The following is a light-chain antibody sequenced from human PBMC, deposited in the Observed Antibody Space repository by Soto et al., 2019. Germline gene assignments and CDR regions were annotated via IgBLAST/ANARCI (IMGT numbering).Light chain of an antibody. CDR3: ATWDDSLNVV. Sequence: QSVLTQSPSTSGTPGQRVSISCSGSSSNIGSNTVSWYQHVPGTAPKLLIYSNDQRPSAVPGRFSGSKPGSSASLAINGLQSEDEADYYCATWDDSLNVVFGGGTKLTVL. J-gene: IGLJ3*02. CDR2: SND. V-gene: IGLV1-44*01. CDR1: SSNIGSNT.